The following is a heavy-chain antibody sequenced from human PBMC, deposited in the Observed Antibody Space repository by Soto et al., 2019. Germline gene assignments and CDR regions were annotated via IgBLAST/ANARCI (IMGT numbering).Heavy chain of an antibody. CDR1: GGTFSNSA. CDR2: IMPIFRTP. Sequence: QVQLEQSGAEVKKPGSSVKVSCKASGGTFSNSAISWVRQAPGQGLEWMGGIMPIFRTPDYAQRFQGRVTINAAESTSPAYMELSGLRPDDTAVYYCARDKDRQHLGGNYCSILDVWGQGPTVTVSS. V-gene: IGHV1-69*12. CDR3: ARDKDRQHLGGNYCSILDV. D-gene: IGHD1-7*01. J-gene: IGHJ6*02.